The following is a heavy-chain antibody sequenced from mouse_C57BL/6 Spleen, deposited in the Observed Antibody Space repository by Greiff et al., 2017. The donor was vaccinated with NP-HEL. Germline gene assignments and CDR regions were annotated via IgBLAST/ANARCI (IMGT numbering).Heavy chain of an antibody. CDR1: GFSLTSYG. CDR3: ARHQDYYGSSYWYFEV. D-gene: IGHD1-1*01. Sequence: VMLVESGPGLVAPSQSLSITCTVSGFSLTSYGVHWVRQPPGKGLEWLVVIWSDGSTTYNSALKSRLSISKDNSKSQVFLKMNSLQTDDTAMYYCARHQDYYGSSYWYFEVWGTGTTVTVSS. J-gene: IGHJ1*03. V-gene: IGHV2-6-1*01. CDR2: IWSDGST.